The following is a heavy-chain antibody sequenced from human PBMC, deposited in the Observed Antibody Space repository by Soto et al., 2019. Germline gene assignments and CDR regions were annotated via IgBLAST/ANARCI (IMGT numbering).Heavy chain of an antibody. V-gene: IGHV1-2*02. D-gene: IGHD1-26*01. CDR1: GYTFTGYY. CDR2: INPTSGVT. Sequence: ASVKVSCKASGYTFTGYYMHWVRPAPGQGLEWMGWINPTSGVTNYAQKFQGRVTMTRDTSISTAYMELSRLRSDDTAVYYCARIGGYNSGYWGQGTLVTVSS. J-gene: IGHJ4*02. CDR3: ARIGGYNSGY.